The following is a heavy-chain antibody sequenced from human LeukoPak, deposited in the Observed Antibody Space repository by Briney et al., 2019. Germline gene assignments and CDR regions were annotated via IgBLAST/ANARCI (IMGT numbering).Heavy chain of an antibody. CDR1: GYTFTGYY. J-gene: IGHJ5*02. V-gene: IGHV1-2*02. Sequence: ASVKVSCKASGYTFTGYYMHWVRQAPGQGLEWMGWINPNSGGTNYAQKFQGRVTMTRDTSISTAYMELSRLRSDDTAVYHCARGYYDFRPVDGNWFDPWGQGTLVTVSS. CDR3: ARGYYDFRPVDGNWFDP. D-gene: IGHD3-3*01. CDR2: INPNSGGT.